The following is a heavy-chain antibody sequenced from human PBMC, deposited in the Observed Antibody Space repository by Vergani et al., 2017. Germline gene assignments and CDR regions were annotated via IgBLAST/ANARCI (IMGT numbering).Heavy chain of an antibody. CDR2: IVVGSGNT. D-gene: IGHD5-12*01. Sequence: QMQLVQSGPEVKKPGTSVKVSCKASGFTFTSSAMQWVRQARGQRLEWIGWIVVGSGNTNYAQKFQERVTITRDMSTSTAYMELSSLRSEDTAVYYCARGVKRGYSGYAVFWYWGQGTLVTVSS. CDR3: ARGVKRGYSGYAVFWY. J-gene: IGHJ4*02. V-gene: IGHV1-58*02. CDR1: GFTFTSSA.